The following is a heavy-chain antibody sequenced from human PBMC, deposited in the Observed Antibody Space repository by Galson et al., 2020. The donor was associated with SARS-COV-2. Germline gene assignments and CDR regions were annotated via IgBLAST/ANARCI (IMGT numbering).Heavy chain of an antibody. CDR2: INPDCGST. D-gene: IGHD4-17*01. Sequence: ASVKVSCKASGHTFTSYYMHWVRQAPGQGLEWMGIINPDCGSTTYAQKFQGRVTMAGDTSTSTVYMELSSLRSEDTAVYYCATTTVVTTSVDYWGQGTLVTVSS. CDR3: ATTTVVTTSVDY. CDR1: GHTFTSYY. J-gene: IGHJ4*02. V-gene: IGHV1-46*01.